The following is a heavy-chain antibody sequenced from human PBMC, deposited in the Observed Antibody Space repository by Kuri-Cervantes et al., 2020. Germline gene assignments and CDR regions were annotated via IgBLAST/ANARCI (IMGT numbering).Heavy chain of an antibody. J-gene: IGHJ6*03. CDR1: GYTFTGFG. CDR3: ARWDDFWSGLSQGAPGDYYYMYV. V-gene: IGHV1-18*01. D-gene: IGHD3-3*01. Sequence: ASVKVSCKASGYTFTGFGISWVRQAPGQGLEWMGWISAYNGNKNYAQKLQGRVTMTTDTSTSTAYMDLSSLRSEDTAVYYCARWDDFWSGLSQGAPGDYYYMYVWGKGTTVTVSS. CDR2: ISAYNGNK.